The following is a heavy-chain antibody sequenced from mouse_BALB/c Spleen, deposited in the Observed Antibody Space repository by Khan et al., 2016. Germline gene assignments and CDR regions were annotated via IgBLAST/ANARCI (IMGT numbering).Heavy chain of an antibody. J-gene: IGHJ3*01. V-gene: IGHV14-3*02. CDR2: IDPANGNT. Sequence: EVQLQQSGAELVKPGASVKLSCTASGFNIKDTYMHWVKQRPEQGLEWIGRIDPANGNTKYDPKFQGKATITADTSSNKAYLQLSSLTSEDTAVYYCSRSPYDYDVGFAYWGQGTLVTVSA. D-gene: IGHD2-4*01. CDR3: SRSPYDYDVGFAY. CDR1: GFNIKDTY.